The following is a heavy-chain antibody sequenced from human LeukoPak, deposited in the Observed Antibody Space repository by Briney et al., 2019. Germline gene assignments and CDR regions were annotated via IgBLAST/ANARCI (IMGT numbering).Heavy chain of an antibody. V-gene: IGHV4-59*01. D-gene: IGHD6-13*01. J-gene: IGHJ5*02. CDR1: GGSISSYY. Sequence: SETLSLTCTVSGGSISSYYWSWIRQPPGKGLEWIGYIYYSGSTNYNPSLKSRVTISVDTPKNQFSLKLSSVTAADTAVYYCARDSSSWYRWFDPWGQGTLVTVSS. CDR3: ARDSSSWYRWFDP. CDR2: IYYSGST.